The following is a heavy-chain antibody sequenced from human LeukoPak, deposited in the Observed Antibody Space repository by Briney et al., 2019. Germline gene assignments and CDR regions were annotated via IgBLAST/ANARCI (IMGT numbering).Heavy chain of an antibody. V-gene: IGHV3-7*01. CDR2: IKQDGSRK. CDR3: ARETPDSSGWD. CDR1: GFTLSNYW. Sequence: GGSLRLSCAASGFTLSNYWMSWVRPAPGKGLEWVANIKQDGSRKNYVDSVKGRFTISRDNAKHSLYLQMNSLRGEDTAVYYCARETPDSSGWDWGLGTLVTVSS. D-gene: IGHD6-19*01. J-gene: IGHJ4*02.